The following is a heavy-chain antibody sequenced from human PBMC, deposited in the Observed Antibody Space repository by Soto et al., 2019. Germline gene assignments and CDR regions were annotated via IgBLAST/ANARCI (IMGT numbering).Heavy chain of an antibody. D-gene: IGHD5-12*01. CDR3: ATAHPRGPDY. CDR1: GFTFSSYW. V-gene: IGHV3-15*07. Sequence: GGSLRLSCTASGFTFSSYWMHWVRQAPGTGLIWVSRINTDGGTIDYPAPVRGRFIISRDDSTNTLYLQMNSLKTEDTAVYYCATAHPRGPDYWGQGTLVTVPQ. CDR2: INTDGGTI. J-gene: IGHJ4*02.